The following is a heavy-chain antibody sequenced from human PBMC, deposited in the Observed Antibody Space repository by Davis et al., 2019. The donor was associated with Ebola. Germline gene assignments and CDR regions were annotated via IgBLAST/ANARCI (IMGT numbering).Heavy chain of an antibody. CDR3: ARDRPVSGIAVAGYDY. Sequence: GGSLRLSCAASGFTFSTYGIHWVRQAPGKGLEWVAVISYDGSNKYYADSVKGRFTISRDNSKNTVYLQMNRMRDDDTAVYYCARDRPVSGIAVAGYDYWGQGTLVTVSS. J-gene: IGHJ4*02. CDR1: GFTFSTYG. CDR2: ISYDGSNK. D-gene: IGHD6-19*01. V-gene: IGHV3-30*03.